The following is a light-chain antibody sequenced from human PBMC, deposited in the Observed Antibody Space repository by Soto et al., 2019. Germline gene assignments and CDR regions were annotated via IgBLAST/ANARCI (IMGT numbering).Light chain of an antibody. CDR2: DVS. CDR1: SSDVGDHDC. CDR3: SSHAAGSTLA. Sequence: QSVLTQPASVSGSPGQSITISCTGTSSDVGDHDCVSWYQQHPGKAPKLVIYDVSNRPSGVSNRFSGSKSGNTASLTISGLQAEDEEDYYCSSHAAGSTLAFGGGTTLTVL. V-gene: IGLV2-14*01. J-gene: IGLJ2*01.